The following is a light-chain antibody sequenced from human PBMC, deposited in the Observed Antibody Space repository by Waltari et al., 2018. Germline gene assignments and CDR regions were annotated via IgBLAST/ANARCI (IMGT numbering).Light chain of an antibody. CDR1: SRDVGRFNL. CDR2: EDN. V-gene: IGLV2-23*01. J-gene: IGLJ3*02. CDR3: CSYGGTSLL. Sequence: QSALTQPASVSGSPGQSFTISCAGSSRDVGRFNLVPWYQQTPGKAPKLIIYEDNQRPSGVSHRLSGAKSGNTASLTISGLQAEDEGTYYCCSYGGTSLLFGAGTELTVL.